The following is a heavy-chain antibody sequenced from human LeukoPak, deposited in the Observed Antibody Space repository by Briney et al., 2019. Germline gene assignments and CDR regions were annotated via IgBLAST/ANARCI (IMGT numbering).Heavy chain of an antibody. CDR3: ARDNYAGANWFDP. Sequence: ASVKVSCKASGYTFTSYGISWVRQAPGQGLEWMGWISGYNDNTNYAQNLQGRVTMTTDTSTSTAYMELRSLRSDDTAVYYCARDNYAGANWFDPWGQGTLVTVSS. J-gene: IGHJ5*02. CDR2: ISGYNDNT. V-gene: IGHV1-18*01. D-gene: IGHD1-7*01. CDR1: GYTFTSYG.